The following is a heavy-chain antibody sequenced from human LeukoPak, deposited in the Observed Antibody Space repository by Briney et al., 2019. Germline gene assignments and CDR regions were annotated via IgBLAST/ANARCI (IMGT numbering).Heavy chain of an antibody. Sequence: PSETLSLTCTVSGVSISTYYWSWIRQPPGKGLEWIGYIYYTGSTNYNPSLKSRVTMSVDTSKNQFSLKLSSVTAADTAVNYCAKEVYSYGFTPFDYWGQGTLVTVSS. CDR2: IYYTGST. CDR3: AKEVYSYGFTPFDY. J-gene: IGHJ4*02. CDR1: GVSISTYY. V-gene: IGHV4-59*08. D-gene: IGHD5-18*01.